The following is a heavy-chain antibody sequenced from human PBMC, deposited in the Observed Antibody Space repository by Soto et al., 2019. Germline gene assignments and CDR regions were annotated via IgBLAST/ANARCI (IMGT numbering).Heavy chain of an antibody. J-gene: IGHJ6*02. CDR3: ARSGEDIVVVVAATFPRNYYYYGMDV. Sequence: KPSETLSLTCTVSGGSVSSGSYYWSWIRQPPGKGLEWIGYIYYSGSTNYNPSLKSRVTISVDTSKNQFSLKLSSVTAADTAVYYCARSGEDIVVVVAATFPRNYYYYGMDVWGQGTTVTVSS. V-gene: IGHV4-61*01. CDR1: GGSVSSGSYY. CDR2: IYYSGST. D-gene: IGHD2-15*01.